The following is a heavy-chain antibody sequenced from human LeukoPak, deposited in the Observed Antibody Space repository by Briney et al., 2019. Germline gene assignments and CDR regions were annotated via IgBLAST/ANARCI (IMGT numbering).Heavy chain of an antibody. Sequence: PSETLSLTCTVSGDAISSGYYQWIWIRQPAGKGLEWIGRIYSSGTINYNPSLKRRVTISVDASKNQFSLKLDSVAAADTAVYYCARAITDSSGKYWLDPWGQGTLVTVSS. J-gene: IGHJ5*02. D-gene: IGHD6-19*01. CDR1: GDAISSGYYQ. CDR3: ARAITDSSGKYWLDP. V-gene: IGHV4-61*02. CDR2: IYSSGTI.